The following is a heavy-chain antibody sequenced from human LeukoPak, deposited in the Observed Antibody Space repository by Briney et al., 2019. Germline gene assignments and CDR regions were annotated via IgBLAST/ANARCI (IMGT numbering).Heavy chain of an antibody. CDR3: ARWLSNGYSSNWFDP. D-gene: IGHD6-13*01. J-gene: IGHJ5*02. CDR1: GFTFSGSA. CDR2: MRSKANSYAT. V-gene: IGHV3-73*01. Sequence: GGSLRLSCAASGFTFSGSAMHWVRQASGKGLEWVGRMRSKANSYATAYAASVKGRFTISRDDSKNTLYLQMNSLRAEDTAVYYCARWLSNGYSSNWFDPWGQGTLVTVSS.